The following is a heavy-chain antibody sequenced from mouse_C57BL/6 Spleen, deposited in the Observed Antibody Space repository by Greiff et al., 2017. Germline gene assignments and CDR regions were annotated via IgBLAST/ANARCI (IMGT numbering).Heavy chain of an antibody. Sequence: QVQLQQSGAELVKPGASVKMSCKASGYTFTTYPIEWMKQNHGKSLEWIGNFHPYNDDTKYNEKFKGKATLTVEQSYITVYLELSRLTSDDTAVYYCARGGRLHPMDYWGQGTSVTVSA. CDR3: ARGGRLHPMDY. CDR1: GYTFTTYP. J-gene: IGHJ4*01. D-gene: IGHD2-10*01. V-gene: IGHV1-47*01. CDR2: FHPYNDDT.